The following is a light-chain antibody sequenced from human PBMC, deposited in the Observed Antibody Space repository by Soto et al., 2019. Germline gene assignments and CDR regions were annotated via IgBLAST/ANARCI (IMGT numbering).Light chain of an antibody. CDR1: QSVDSSY. Sequence: EIVLTQSPGTLSLSPGERATLSCRASQSVDSSYLAWYQQKPGQAPRLLIYGASSRATGIPDRFSGSGSGADFTLTISRLEPEDFAVYYCRQYGSSHSITVGQGTRLEIK. V-gene: IGKV3-20*01. CDR3: RQYGSSHSIT. CDR2: GAS. J-gene: IGKJ5*01.